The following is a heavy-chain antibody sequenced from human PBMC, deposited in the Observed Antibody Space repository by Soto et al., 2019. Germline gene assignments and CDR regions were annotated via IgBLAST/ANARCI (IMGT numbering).Heavy chain of an antibody. V-gene: IGHV2-70*01. D-gene: IGHD3-22*01. CDR2: IDWDDDK. CDR3: ARVPARDSSGYYFDY. J-gene: IGHJ4*02. Sequence: SGPTLVNHKQTLTLTCTFSGFSLSTSGMCVSWIRQPPGKALEWLALIDWDDDKYYSTSLKTRLTISKDTSKNQVVLTMTNMDPVDTATYYCARVPARDSSGYYFDYWGQGTLVTVSS. CDR1: GFSLSTSGMC.